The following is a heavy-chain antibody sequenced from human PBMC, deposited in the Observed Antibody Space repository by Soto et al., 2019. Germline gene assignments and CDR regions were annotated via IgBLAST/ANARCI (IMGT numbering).Heavy chain of an antibody. CDR2: ISSSGSTI. CDR3: AKRRGFGVADY. J-gene: IGHJ4*02. V-gene: IGHV3-48*03. CDR1: GFTFSSYE. Sequence: PGGSLRLSCAASGFTFSSYEMNWVRQAPGKGLEWVSYISSSGSTIYYADSVKGRFTISRDNAKNSLYLQMNSLRAEDTAVYYCAKRRGFGVADYWGQGTLVTVSS. D-gene: IGHD3-10*01.